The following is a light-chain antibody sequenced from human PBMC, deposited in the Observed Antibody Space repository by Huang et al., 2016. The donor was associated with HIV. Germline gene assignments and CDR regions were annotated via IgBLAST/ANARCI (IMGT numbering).Light chain of an antibody. Sequence: EIVMTQSPGTLSVAPGERATLSCRASQNINTTLAWFQQKPGQAPRLLIYAASTRTADFPARFSGSGSRTEFTLTISSLQSEDIAVYYCQQYNDWPRSFGQGTKVEIK. V-gene: IGKV3-15*01. CDR2: AAS. J-gene: IGKJ1*01. CDR1: QNINTT. CDR3: QQYNDWPRS.